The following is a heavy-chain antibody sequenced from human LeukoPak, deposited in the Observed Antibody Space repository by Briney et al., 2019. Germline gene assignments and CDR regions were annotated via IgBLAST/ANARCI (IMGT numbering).Heavy chain of an antibody. CDR3: ARRQQLADGGQAFDI. V-gene: IGHV4-39*07. Sequence: SETLSLTCTVSGDSISSSSYYWGWIRQPPGKGLEWIGSIYYSGSTYYNPSLKSRVTISVDTSKNQVSLKLSSLTAADTALYYCARRQQLADGGQAFDIWGQGTMVTVSS. J-gene: IGHJ3*02. D-gene: IGHD6-13*01. CDR2: IYYSGST. CDR1: GDSISSSSYY.